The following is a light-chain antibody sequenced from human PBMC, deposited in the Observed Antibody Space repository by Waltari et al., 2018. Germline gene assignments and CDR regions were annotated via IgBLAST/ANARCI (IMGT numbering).Light chain of an antibody. CDR2: GAS. Sequence: QSFLYKANDKNYLAWYQQKPGQPPRLLIYGASTRESGVPDRFSGSGSGTDFTLTISNLQAEDVAVYYCQQYYRSRTFGQGTKVEIK. CDR3: QQYYRSRT. CDR1: QSFLYKANDKNY. J-gene: IGKJ1*01. V-gene: IGKV4-1*01.